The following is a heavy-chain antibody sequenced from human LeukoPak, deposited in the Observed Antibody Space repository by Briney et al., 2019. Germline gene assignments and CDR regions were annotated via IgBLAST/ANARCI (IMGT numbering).Heavy chain of an antibody. V-gene: IGHV3-23*01. CDR2: ISGSGGST. CDR3: AKDWSCINDLCHGDFDY. D-gene: IGHD2-8*01. Sequence: GESLRLSCAASGFIFSSYAMSWVRQAPGKGLEWVSTISGSGGSTYYADSVKGRFTISRDNSKNTVYLQMNSLRAEDTAVYYCAKDWSCINDLCHGDFDYWGQGTLVTVSS. CDR1: GFIFSSYA. J-gene: IGHJ4*02.